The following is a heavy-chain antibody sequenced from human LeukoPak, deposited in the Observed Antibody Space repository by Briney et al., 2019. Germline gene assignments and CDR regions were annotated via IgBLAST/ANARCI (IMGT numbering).Heavy chain of an antibody. CDR1: GVSISSYY. D-gene: IGHD1-26*01. CDR3: ARTGRYSGSYST. Sequence: PSETLSLACTVSGVSISSYYWRWVRQPPGKGLEWIGNIYPRATTNYTPSLNRRLTILVDTSKNQISLKVSSVTAADTAVYFCARTGRYSGSYSTWGQGTLVTVSS. V-gene: IGHV4-4*09. CDR2: IYPRATT. J-gene: IGHJ5*02.